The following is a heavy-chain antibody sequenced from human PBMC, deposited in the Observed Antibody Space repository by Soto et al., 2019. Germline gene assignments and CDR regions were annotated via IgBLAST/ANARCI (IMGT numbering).Heavy chain of an antibody. J-gene: IGHJ1*01. Sequence: SETLSLTCAVSGGSISSGGYSWSWIRQPPGKGLEWIGYIYHSGTTYYNPSLKSRVTISLDRSNSQFSLNLSSVTAADTAVYYCARGHQLLSGPIYFQHWGQGTLVTVSS. CDR2: IYHSGTT. CDR3: ARGHQLLSGPIYFQH. V-gene: IGHV4-30-2*01. D-gene: IGHD2-2*01. CDR1: GGSISSGGYS.